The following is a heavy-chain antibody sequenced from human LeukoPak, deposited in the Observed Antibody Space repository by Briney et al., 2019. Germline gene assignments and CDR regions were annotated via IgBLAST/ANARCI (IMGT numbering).Heavy chain of an antibody. V-gene: IGHV3-9*01. CDR3: AKGSRNYDILTGYNY. D-gene: IGHD3-9*01. CDR1: GFTFDDYA. Sequence: GGSLRLSCAASGFTFDDYAMHWVRQAPGKGLEWVSGISWNSGSIGYADSVKGRFTISRDNAKNSLYLRMNSLRPEDTALYYCAKGSRNYDILTGYNYWGQGTLVTVSS. J-gene: IGHJ4*02. CDR2: ISWNSGSI.